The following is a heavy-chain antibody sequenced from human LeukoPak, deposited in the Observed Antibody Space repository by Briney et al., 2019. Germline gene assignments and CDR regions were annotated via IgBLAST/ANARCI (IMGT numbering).Heavy chain of an antibody. V-gene: IGHV3-21*01. CDR1: GFTFSSYS. CDR2: ISSSSTYI. J-gene: IGHJ6*03. Sequence: GGSLRLSCAASGFTFSSYSMNWVRQAQGKGLEWVSSISSSSTYIYYADSVKGRFTISRDNAKNSLYLQMNSLRAEDTAVFYCATSRHFYYSYYMDVWGKGTTVTVSS. CDR3: ATSRHFYYSYYMDV.